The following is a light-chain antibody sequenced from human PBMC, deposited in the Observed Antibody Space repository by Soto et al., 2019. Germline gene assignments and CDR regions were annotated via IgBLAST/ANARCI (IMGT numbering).Light chain of an antibody. J-gene: IGKJ2*01. CDR1: QSVSSSF. CDR2: DAS. Sequence: EIVLTQSPGTLSLSPGERATLSCRASQSVSSSFLAWYQQKPGLAPRLLIYDASNRATGIPARFSGSGSGTDFTLTIVGLEPEDFAIYYCQQRASWPPFTFGQGTKLEV. CDR3: QQRASWPPFT. V-gene: IGKV3D-20*02.